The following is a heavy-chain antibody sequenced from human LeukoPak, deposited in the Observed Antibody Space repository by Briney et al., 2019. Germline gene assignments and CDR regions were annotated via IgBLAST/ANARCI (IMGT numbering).Heavy chain of an antibody. CDR3: ATNILDY. D-gene: IGHD2-2*02. J-gene: IGHJ4*02. CDR1: GLTFSSYW. CDR2: IKQDGNEK. V-gene: IGHV3-7*01. Sequence: PGGSLRLSCSVSGLTFSSYWMSWVRQAPGKGLEWVANIKQDGNEKYYVDSVKGRFTISRDNAKNSLYLQMNSLRAEDTAVYYCATNILDYWGQGTLVTVSS.